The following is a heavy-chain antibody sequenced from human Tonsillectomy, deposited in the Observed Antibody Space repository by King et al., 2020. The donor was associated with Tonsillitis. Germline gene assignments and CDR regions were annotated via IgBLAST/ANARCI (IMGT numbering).Heavy chain of an antibody. D-gene: IGHD1-14*01. V-gene: IGHV4-34*01. CDR3: ARGGLRRHHSN. CDR1: GGSFSGYY. Sequence: VQLQQWGAGLLKPSETLSLTCAVDGGSFSGYYWSWIRQPPGKGLEWSGEINHSGSTNYNPSLKSRVTISVDTSKNQFSLKLSSVTAADTAVYYCARGGLRRHHSNWGQGTLVTVSS. J-gene: IGHJ4*02. CDR2: INHSGST.